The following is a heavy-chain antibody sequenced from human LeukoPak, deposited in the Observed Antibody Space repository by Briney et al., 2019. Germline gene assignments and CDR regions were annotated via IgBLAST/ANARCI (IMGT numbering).Heavy chain of an antibody. J-gene: IGHJ6*02. Sequence: PAEPLSLTCAVYGGSFSGYYWSWIRQPPGKGLECIGEINHSGSTNYNTSLKCRVTISVETSKNQFSLKLSSVTAADTAVYYCARGRGTVVTYYYYGMDVWGQGTTVTVSS. CDR3: ARGRGTVVTYYYYGMDV. CDR2: INHSGST. V-gene: IGHV4-34*01. CDR1: GGSFSGYY. D-gene: IGHD4-23*01.